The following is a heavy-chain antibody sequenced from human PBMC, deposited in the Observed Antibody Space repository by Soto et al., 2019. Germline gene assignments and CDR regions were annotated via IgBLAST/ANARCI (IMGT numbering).Heavy chain of an antibody. V-gene: IGHV6-1*01. CDR2: TYYRSRWYT. J-gene: IGHJ3*02. Sequence: SQTLSLTCAISGDSVSSYRAAWGWIRQSPSRGLEWLGRTYYRSRWYTDYADSVKSRITINPDTYRNQFSLQLNSVTPEDTAVYYCAREDSAATIDAFDMWGPGTMVTVSS. CDR1: GDSVSSYRAA. D-gene: IGHD3-10*01. CDR3: AREDSAATIDAFDM.